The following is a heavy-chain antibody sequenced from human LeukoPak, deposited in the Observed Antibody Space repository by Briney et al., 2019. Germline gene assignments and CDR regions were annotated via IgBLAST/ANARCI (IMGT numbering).Heavy chain of an antibody. Sequence: GGSLRLSCAAWGFTFGSNDMNWGGQAPGKGGEGVATISGCVVISYYPFPVKARFSISSDNSQTPLYLQLNTLRADDTAVYYCANLCGSTRCYASQLVYWGQGTLVTVSS. D-gene: IGHD2-2*01. CDR1: GFTFGSND. CDR3: ANLCGSTRCYASQLVY. V-gene: IGHV3-23*01. J-gene: IGHJ4*02. CDR2: ISGCVVIS.